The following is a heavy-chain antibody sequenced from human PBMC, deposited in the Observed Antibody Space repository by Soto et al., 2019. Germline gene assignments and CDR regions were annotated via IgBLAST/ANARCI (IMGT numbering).Heavy chain of an antibody. CDR3: ARDTFYYDSSGYYGDTLRYFDY. D-gene: IGHD3-22*01. Sequence: SVKVSCKASGGTFSSYAISWVRQAPGQGLEWMGGIIPIFGTANYAQKFQGRVTITADESTSTAYMELSSLRSEDTAVYYCARDTFYYDSSGYYGDTLRYFDYWGQGTLVTVSS. CDR2: IIPIFGTA. V-gene: IGHV1-69*13. CDR1: GGTFSSYA. J-gene: IGHJ4*02.